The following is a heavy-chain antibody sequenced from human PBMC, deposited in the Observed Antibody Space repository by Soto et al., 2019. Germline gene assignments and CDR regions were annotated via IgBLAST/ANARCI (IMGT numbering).Heavy chain of an antibody. CDR1: GGSFSGYY. CDR3: ARGLAVTLDY. Sequence: SETLSLTCAVYGGSFSGYYWSWIRQPPGKGLEWIGEINHSGSTNYNPSLKSRGTISVDTSKNKFSLKLSSVTAADTAVYYCARGLAVTLDYWGQGTRVTVSS. D-gene: IGHD4-17*01. V-gene: IGHV4-34*01. J-gene: IGHJ4*02. CDR2: INHSGST.